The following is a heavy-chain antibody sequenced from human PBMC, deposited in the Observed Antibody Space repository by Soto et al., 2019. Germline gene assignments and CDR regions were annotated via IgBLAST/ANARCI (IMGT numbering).Heavy chain of an antibody. CDR1: GFTFSTDW. CDR3: ARLTSGSGAV. Sequence: SGGSLRLSCAASGFTFSTDWLHWVRQAPGKGLVWVSRSNGDGSTKNYADSVKGRFTISRDNAKNMLYLQMNNLSPEDTAVYYCARLTSGSGAVWGQGTLVTVSS. V-gene: IGHV3-74*01. CDR2: SNGDGSTK. J-gene: IGHJ4*02. D-gene: IGHD2-15*01.